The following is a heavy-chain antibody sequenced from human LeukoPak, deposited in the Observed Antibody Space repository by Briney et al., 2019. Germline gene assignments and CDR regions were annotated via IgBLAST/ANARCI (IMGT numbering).Heavy chain of an antibody. CDR2: ISGDASNT. V-gene: IGHV3-23*01. CDR1: GFTFSGYA. D-gene: IGHD6-19*01. J-gene: IGHJ4*02. Sequence: GGSLRLSCAASGFTFSGYAINWVRQAPGKGLEWVSAISGDASNTYYADSVKGRFTMSRDNSKNTLYLQMNSLRAEDTAVYYCARRSGIAVAGAFDYWGQGTLVTVSS. CDR3: ARRSGIAVAGAFDY.